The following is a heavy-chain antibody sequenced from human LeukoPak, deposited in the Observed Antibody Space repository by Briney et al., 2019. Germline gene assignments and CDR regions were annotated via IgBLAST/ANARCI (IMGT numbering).Heavy chain of an antibody. CDR2: IYYGGST. CDR1: GGSISSSSYY. Sequence: SETLSLTCTVSGGSISSSSYYWGWIRRPPGEGLEWIGSIYYGGSTFYNPSLRSRVTISLDRSKSQFSLKLRSVTGADTAVYYCARYHNGYDDYWGQGSLVTVSS. CDR3: ARYHNGYDDY. V-gene: IGHV4-39*07. J-gene: IGHJ4*02. D-gene: IGHD5-12*01.